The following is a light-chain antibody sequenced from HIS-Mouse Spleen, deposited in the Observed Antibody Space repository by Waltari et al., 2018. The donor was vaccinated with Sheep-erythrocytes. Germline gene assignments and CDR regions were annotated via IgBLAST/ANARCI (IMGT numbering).Light chain of an antibody. J-gene: IGLJ1*01. CDR1: RSDGGGYNN. Sequence: QSALTQHRSVSGSPGQSVTISCTGTRSDGGGYNNVSWYQQHPGKAPKLMIYDVRKRPAGVPDRFAASKSGNTASLTISGLQAEDEANYYCCSYAGSYNHVFATGTKVTVL. V-gene: IGLV2-11*01. CDR3: CSYAGSYNHV. CDR2: DVR.